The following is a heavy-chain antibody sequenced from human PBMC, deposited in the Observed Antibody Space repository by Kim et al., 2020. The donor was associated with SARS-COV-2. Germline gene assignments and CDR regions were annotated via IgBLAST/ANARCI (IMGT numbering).Heavy chain of an antibody. CDR3: ASRIYTSFDS. J-gene: IGHJ4*02. CDR2: RT. Sequence: RTTYADSVKGRFTVSRDNAKNTLYLQMNGLRAEDTAMYYCASRIYTSFDSWGQGTLVTVSS. V-gene: IGHV3-74*01.